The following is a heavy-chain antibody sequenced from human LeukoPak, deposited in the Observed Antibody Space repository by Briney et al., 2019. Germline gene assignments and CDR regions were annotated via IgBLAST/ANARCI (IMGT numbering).Heavy chain of an antibody. CDR2: IYSSVT. J-gene: IGHJ5*02. CDR1: GFTVSSNS. CDR3: AKRPSIIVGVSNWFDP. V-gene: IGHV3-53*01. D-gene: IGHD1-26*01. Sequence: GGSLRLSSTVSGFTVSSNSMSWVRQAPGKGLEWVSFIYSSVTHYADSVKGRFTISRDKSKNTLYLQMNSLRAEDTAVYYCAKRPSIIVGVSNWFDPWGQGTLVTVSS.